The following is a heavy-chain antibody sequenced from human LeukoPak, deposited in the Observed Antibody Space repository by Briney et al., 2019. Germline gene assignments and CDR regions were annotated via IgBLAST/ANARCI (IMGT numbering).Heavy chain of an antibody. J-gene: IGHJ6*04. D-gene: IGHD1-14*01. CDR1: TFTFSTYT. Sequence: PGGSLRLSCAASTFTFSTYTMNWVRQAPGKGLEWVSSISPTRSYIYYADSVKGRFTISRDDADNSLYLQMNSLRAEDTAVYYCAREYTAWDVWSKGTTVTVSS. CDR2: ISPTRSYI. V-gene: IGHV3-21*01. CDR3: AREYTAWDV.